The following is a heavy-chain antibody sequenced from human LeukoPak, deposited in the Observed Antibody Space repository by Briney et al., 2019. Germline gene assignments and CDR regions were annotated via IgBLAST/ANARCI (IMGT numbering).Heavy chain of an antibody. CDR1: GFTFSSYE. J-gene: IGHJ4*02. Sequence: GGSLRLSCAASGFTFSSYEMNWVRQAPGKGLEWVSYISRSGSTRYYADSVKGRFTISRDNAKNSLFLRMNSLRAEDTAVYYCGGVEVVVSASADYWGQGTLVTVSS. CDR3: GGVEVVVSASADY. V-gene: IGHV3-48*03. D-gene: IGHD2-15*01. CDR2: ISRSGSTR.